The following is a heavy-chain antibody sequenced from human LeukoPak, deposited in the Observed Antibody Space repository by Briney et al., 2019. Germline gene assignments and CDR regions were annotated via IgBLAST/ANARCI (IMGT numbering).Heavy chain of an antibody. CDR2: ISPNSGGT. CDR1: GYTFTGYY. CDR3: ARDGRYCSGGSCYGIDYYYYYYMDV. V-gene: IGHV1-2*02. J-gene: IGHJ6*03. D-gene: IGHD2-15*01. Sequence: ASVKVSCKASGYTFTGYYMHWVRQAPGQGLEWMGWISPNSGGTNYAQKFQGRVTMTRDTSISTAYMELSRLRSDDTAVYYCARDGRYCSGGSCYGIDYYYYYYMDVWGKGTTVTVSS.